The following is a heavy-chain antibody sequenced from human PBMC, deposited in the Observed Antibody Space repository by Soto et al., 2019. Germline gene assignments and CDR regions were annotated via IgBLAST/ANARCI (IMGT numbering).Heavy chain of an antibody. D-gene: IGHD2-2*01. Sequence: QVQLVQSGAEVKKPGSSVKVSCKASGGTFSTYGINWVRQAPGQGLEWLGGIIPLFGTTDYARKVQGRVTITADETTGTAYMELSSLRSDDTAVYYCARQPAATDYSYYGMDVWGQGTTVTVSS. J-gene: IGHJ6*02. CDR3: ARQPAATDYSYYGMDV. V-gene: IGHV1-69*01. CDR1: GGTFSTYG. CDR2: IIPLFGTT.